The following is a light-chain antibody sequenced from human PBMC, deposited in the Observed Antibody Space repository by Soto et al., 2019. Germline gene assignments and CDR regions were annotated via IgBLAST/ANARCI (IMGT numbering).Light chain of an antibody. CDR2: AAS. CDR3: HQDYPYPWT. J-gene: IGKJ1*01. CDR1: QGIRND. V-gene: IGKV1-6*01. Sequence: AIQMTQSPSSLSASVGDRVTITCRASQGIRNDLGWYQQKPGKAPKLLIYAASSLQSGVPSRFNGSGPGTDISVTISRLQPEDFATCYCHQDYPYPWTFGQGTKEEIK.